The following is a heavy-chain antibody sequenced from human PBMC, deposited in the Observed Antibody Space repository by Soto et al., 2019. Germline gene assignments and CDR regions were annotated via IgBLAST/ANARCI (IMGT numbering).Heavy chain of an antibody. CDR3: ASVGVYGAGPFDY. D-gene: IGHD3-16*01. V-gene: IGHV1-18*01. CDR1: GYTFTSYG. CDR2: ISAYNGIT. J-gene: IGHJ4*02. Sequence: ASVKVSCKASGYTFTSYGISWVRQAPGQGLEWMGWISAYNGITNYAQKFQGRVTITADKSTSTAYMELSSLRSEDTAVYYCASVGVYGAGPFDYWGQGTLVTVSS.